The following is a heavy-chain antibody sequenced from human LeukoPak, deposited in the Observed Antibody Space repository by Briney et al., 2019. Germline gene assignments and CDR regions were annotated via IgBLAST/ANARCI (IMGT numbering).Heavy chain of an antibody. V-gene: IGHV4-59*02. D-gene: IGHD5-18*01. CDR2: MYFSGNT. CDR3: AREDVDTAMADGNDAFDI. Sequence: SETLSLTCSVSGDSVKTYYWNWIRQPPGRGLEWIGFMYFSGNTNYSPSLKSRVTMSIDTSKNQFSLKLTSVTAADTAVYYCAREDVDTAMADGNDAFDIWGQGTMVIVSS. CDR1: GDSVKTYY. J-gene: IGHJ3*02.